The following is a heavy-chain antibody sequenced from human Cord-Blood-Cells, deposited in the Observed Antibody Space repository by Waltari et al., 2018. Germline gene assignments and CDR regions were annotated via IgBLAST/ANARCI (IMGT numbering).Heavy chain of an antibody. CDR1: GGTFTSYA. J-gene: IGHJ4*02. CDR3: ARDWGLGFDY. Sequence: QVQLVQSGAEVKKHGSSVKVSCKASGGTFTSYATRWVRQAPGQGLEWMGGIIPIFGTANYAQKFQGRVTITADESTSTAYMEPSSLRSEDTAVYYCARDWGLGFDYWGQGTLVTVSS. CDR2: IIPIFGTA. D-gene: IGHD7-27*01. V-gene: IGHV1-69*01.